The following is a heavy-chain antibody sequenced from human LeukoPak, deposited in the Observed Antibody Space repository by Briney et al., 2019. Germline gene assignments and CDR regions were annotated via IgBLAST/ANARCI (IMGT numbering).Heavy chain of an antibody. V-gene: IGHV3-30*02. D-gene: IGHD1-14*01. J-gene: IGHJ3*02. CDR2: IRYDGSNK. Sequence: GGSLRLSCAASGFTFSSYGMHWVRQAPGKGLEWVAFIRYDGSNKYYADSVKGRFTISRDNSKNTLCLQMNSLRAEDTAVYYCAKDRYNRNPDAFDIWGQGTMVTVSS. CDR3: AKDRYNRNPDAFDI. CDR1: GFTFSSYG.